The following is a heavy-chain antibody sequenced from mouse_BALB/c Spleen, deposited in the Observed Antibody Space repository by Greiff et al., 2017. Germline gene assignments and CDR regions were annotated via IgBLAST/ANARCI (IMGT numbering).Heavy chain of an antibody. D-gene: IGHD2-3*01. Sequence: VQLQQSGPGLVAPSQSLSITCTVSGFSLTSYGVHWVRQPPGKGLEWLGVIWAGGSTNYNSALMSRLSISKDNSKSQVFLKMNSLQTDDTAMYYCARGGSGWLLRAMDYWGQGTSVTVSS. CDR1: GFSLTSYG. CDR2: IWAGGST. V-gene: IGHV2-9*02. CDR3: ARGGSGWLLRAMDY. J-gene: IGHJ4*01.